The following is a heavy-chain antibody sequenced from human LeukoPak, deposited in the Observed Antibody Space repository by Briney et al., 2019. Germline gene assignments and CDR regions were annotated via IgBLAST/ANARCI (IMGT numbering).Heavy chain of an antibody. CDR3: ASGSYDLYYFDY. CDR2: IYYSGST. Sequence: PGGSLRLSCAASGFTFSDYYISWIRQAPGKGLEWIGSIYYSGSTYYNPSLKSRVTISVDTSKNQFSLKLSSVTAADTAVYYCASGSYDLYYFDYWGQGTLVTVSS. J-gene: IGHJ4*02. CDR1: GFTFSDYY. V-gene: IGHV4-38-2*01. D-gene: IGHD1-26*01.